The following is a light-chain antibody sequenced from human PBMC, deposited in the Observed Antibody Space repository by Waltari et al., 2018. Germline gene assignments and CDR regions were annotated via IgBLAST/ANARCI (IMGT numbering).Light chain of an antibody. CDR1: RPIIAAASD. CDR2: SKS. J-gene: IGLJ2*01. V-gene: IGLV1-40*01. CDR3: QSYDSSLSGSV. Sequence: HSRLTPPPSASGAPGHRVTISCPGSRPIIAAASDVQWYQLLPGTTPKLLIYSKSNRPSGVPVRVSGSKSGTSASLAITGPQAEDEADYYCQSYDSSLSGSVFGGGTKLTVL.